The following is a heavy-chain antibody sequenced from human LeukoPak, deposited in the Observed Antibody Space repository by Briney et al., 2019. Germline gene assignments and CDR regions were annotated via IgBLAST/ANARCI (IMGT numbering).Heavy chain of an antibody. V-gene: IGHV5-51*01. CDR1: GYSFTSYW. CDR3: ARRGEAMDPFDY. D-gene: IGHD5-18*01. J-gene: IGHJ4*02. Sequence: GQSLNNSGKDSGYSFTSYWIGWVREMPGKGLEWMGIIYPGDSDTRYSPSFQGQVTISADKPINTAYLQWSSLKASDTAIYYCARRGEAMDPFDYWGQRTLGSASS. CDR2: IYPGDSDT.